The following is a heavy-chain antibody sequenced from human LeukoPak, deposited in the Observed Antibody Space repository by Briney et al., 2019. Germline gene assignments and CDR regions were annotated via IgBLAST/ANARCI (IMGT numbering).Heavy chain of an antibody. Sequence: GGSLRLSCAASGFIFNIYTMTWVRQAPGKGLEWVSSISGKSGYIYYADSVKGRFTISRDNAKNSLYLQMNSLRDEDTAVYYCARGGSGYGDYYYFYGLDVWGQGTTVTVSS. CDR3: ARGGSGYGDYYYFYGLDV. D-gene: IGHD3-22*01. V-gene: IGHV3-21*01. J-gene: IGHJ6*02. CDR1: GFIFNIYT. CDR2: ISGKSGYI.